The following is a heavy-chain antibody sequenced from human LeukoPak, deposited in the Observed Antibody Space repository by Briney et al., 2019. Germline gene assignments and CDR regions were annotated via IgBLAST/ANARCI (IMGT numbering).Heavy chain of an antibody. CDR2: ISSSSSYI. D-gene: IGHD4-17*01. V-gene: IGHV3-21*01. CDR3: ASVTTSDAFDI. CDR1: GFTFSSYS. Sequence: GGSLRLSCAASGFTFSSYSMNWVRQAPGKGLEWVSSISSSSSYIYYADSVKGRFTIPRDNAKNSLYLQMNSLRAEDTAVYYCASVTTSDAFDIWGQGTMVTVSS. J-gene: IGHJ3*02.